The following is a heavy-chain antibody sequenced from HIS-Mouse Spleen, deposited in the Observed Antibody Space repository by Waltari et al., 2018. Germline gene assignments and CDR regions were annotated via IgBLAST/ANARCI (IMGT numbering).Heavy chain of an antibody. J-gene: IGHJ4*02. V-gene: IGHV3-21*01. CDR3: ARELVVTEGAFDY. CDR1: GFTFSSYS. CDR2: ISISSSYI. D-gene: IGHD1-20*01. Sequence: EVQLVESGGGLVKPGGSLRLSCAASGFTFSSYSMNWVRQAPGKGLEWVSSISISSSYIYYADSVKGRFTISRDNAKNSLYLQMNSLRAEDTAVYYCARELVVTEGAFDYWGQGTLVTVSS.